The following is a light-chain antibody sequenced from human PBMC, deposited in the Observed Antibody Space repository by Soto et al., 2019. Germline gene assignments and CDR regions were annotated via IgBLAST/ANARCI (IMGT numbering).Light chain of an antibody. V-gene: IGKV3-15*01. CDR3: QQYNSWYA. CDR1: QSVRSN. J-gene: IGKJ2*01. Sequence: EIVMTQSPATLSVSPGERATLSCRASQSVRSNLAWYQQKPGQAPRLLIYGASTRATGTPARFSGSGSGTEFTLTISSLQSEDFAVYYCQQYNSWYAFGQGTKLEIK. CDR2: GAS.